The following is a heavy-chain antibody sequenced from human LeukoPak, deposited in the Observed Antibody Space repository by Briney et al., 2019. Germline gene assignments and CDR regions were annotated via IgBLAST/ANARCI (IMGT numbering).Heavy chain of an antibody. D-gene: IGHD3-22*01. CDR2: ISSSGTTI. J-gene: IGHJ3*02. Sequence: PGGSLRLSCAASGFTFSSYEMNWVRQAPGQGLEWVSYISSSGTTIYYADTVKGRFTISIDNAKNSLYLQMNSLRAEATAVYYCARDLYCDSSGYVCVAPRSDAFDIWGQGTMVTVSS. CDR1: GFTFSSYE. CDR3: ARDLYCDSSGYVCVAPRSDAFDI. V-gene: IGHV3-48*03.